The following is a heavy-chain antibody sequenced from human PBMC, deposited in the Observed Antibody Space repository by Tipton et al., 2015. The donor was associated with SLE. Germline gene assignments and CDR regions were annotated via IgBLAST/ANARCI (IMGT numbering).Heavy chain of an antibody. CDR2: ARNGANRYTT. D-gene: IGHD1-7*01. Sequence: GSLRLSCAGSGFRFSDHYMDWVRQAPGMGLEWVGRARNGANRYTTEYAASVKGRFTLARDDSKDSMWLQMDSLKTEDTAVYYCARGDNWDYMNSWGQGTLVTVSS. V-gene: IGHV3-72*01. CDR1: GFRFSDHY. J-gene: IGHJ4*02. CDR3: ARGDNWDYMNS.